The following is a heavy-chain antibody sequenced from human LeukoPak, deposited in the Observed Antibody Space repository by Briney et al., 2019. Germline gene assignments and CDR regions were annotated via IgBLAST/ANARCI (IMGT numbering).Heavy chain of an antibody. V-gene: IGHV3-11*01. D-gene: IGHD6-19*01. J-gene: IGHJ5*02. Sequence: GGSLRLSCAASGFTFSDYYMSWIRQAPGKGLEWVSYISSSGSTIYYADSVKGRFTISRDNAKNSLYLQMNSLRAEDTAVYYCARDTEREIAVAGTTWFDPWGQGTLVTVSS. CDR1: GFTFSDYY. CDR3: ARDTEREIAVAGTTWFDP. CDR2: ISSSGSTI.